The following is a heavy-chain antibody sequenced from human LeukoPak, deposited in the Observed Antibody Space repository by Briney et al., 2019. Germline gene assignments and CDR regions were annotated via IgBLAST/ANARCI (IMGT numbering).Heavy chain of an antibody. CDR1: GFTFDDYA. J-gene: IGHJ4*02. CDR2: ISWNSGSI. CDR3: AKDVIGYYDTIN. V-gene: IGHV3-9*01. D-gene: IGHD3-22*01. Sequence: GRSLRLSCAASGFTFDDYAMLWVRQAPGKGLEWVSGISWNSGSIGYADSVKGRFTISRDNAKNSLYLQMNSLRAEDTALYYCAKDVIGYYDTINWGQGTLVTVSS.